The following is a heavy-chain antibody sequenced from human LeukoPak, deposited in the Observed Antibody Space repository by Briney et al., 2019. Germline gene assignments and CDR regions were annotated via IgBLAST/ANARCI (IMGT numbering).Heavy chain of an antibody. CDR2: ISYDGSNK. CDR3: ARGFTGI. CDR1: GFTFSSYA. Sequence: GRSLRLSCAASGFTFSSYAMHWVRQAPGKGLEWVAVISYDGSNKYYADSVKGRFTISRDNAKNLVYLQMNSLRAEDTAVYYCARGFTGIWGQGTMVTVSS. D-gene: IGHD3-10*01. J-gene: IGHJ3*02. V-gene: IGHV3-30*04.